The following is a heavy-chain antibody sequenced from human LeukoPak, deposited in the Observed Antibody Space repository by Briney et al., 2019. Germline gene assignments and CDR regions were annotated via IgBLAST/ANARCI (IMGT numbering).Heavy chain of an antibody. V-gene: IGHV4-61*02. CDR3: ARDPPSRSGYYYRDY. Sequence: SQTLSLICTVSGCSISSGSYYWSWIRQPDGKGLEWIERIYTSGSTNYNPSLKSRVTISVDTSKNQFSLKLSSVTAADTAVYYCARDPPSRSGYYYRDYWGQGTLVTVSS. CDR1: GCSISSGSYY. D-gene: IGHD3-22*01. J-gene: IGHJ4*02. CDR2: IYTSGST.